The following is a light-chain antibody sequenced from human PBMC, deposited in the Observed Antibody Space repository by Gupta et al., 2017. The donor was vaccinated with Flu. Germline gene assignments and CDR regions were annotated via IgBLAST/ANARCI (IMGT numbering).Light chain of an antibody. CDR1: ETVAGY. Sequence: DIQMTRSPPSLSASVGDRVSITCRASETVAGYLNWYQHKPGKAPRLLIYAASTLESGVPSRFGGSGSGTDFTLTINNLQPDDFASYYCQQSYSLPWTFGQGTKV. J-gene: IGKJ1*01. CDR2: AAS. V-gene: IGKV1-39*01. CDR3: QQSYSLPWT.